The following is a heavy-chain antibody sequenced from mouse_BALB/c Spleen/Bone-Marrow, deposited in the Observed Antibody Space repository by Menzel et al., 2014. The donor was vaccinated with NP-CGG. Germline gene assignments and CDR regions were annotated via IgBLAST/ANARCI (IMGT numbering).Heavy chain of an antibody. D-gene: IGHD1-1*02. Sequence: QVQLQQPGPGLVAPSQSLSITCTISGFSLTSYDVHWVRQPPGKGLEWLVVIWSDGSTTYNSALKSRLSISKDNSKSQVFLKMNSLQTDDTAMYYCARQKYGYAMDYWGQGTSVTVSS. CDR1: GFSLTSYD. V-gene: IGHV2-6-1*01. CDR3: ARQKYGYAMDY. J-gene: IGHJ4*01. CDR2: IWSDGST.